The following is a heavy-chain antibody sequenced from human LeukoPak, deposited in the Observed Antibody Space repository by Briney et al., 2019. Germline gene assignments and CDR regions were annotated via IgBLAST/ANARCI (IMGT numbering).Heavy chain of an antibody. V-gene: IGHV3-21*01. CDR1: GFTLSDYH. CDR2: IRTSSHYI. CDR3: ARSGGPGTYHQLRYNWFDP. J-gene: IGHJ5*02. Sequence: GGSLRLSCAASGFTLSDYHMNWVRQAPGKGLEWLSSIRTSSHYIYYAGAVRGRFTISRDNAKNSLYLQMNSLRGEDTAVYYCARSGGPGTYHQLRYNWFDPWGQGTLVTVSS. D-gene: IGHD3-10*01.